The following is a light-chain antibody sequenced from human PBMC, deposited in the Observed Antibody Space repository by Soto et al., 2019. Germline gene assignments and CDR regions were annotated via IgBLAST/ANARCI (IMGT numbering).Light chain of an antibody. V-gene: IGKV1-39*01. Sequence: DMEMTQSPSSLSASVGDRVTITCRASQSISNYLNWYQHKPGKVPKLLIYAASSLQSGVPTRFSGSGSGTDFPLTINSLQPEDFATYYCQQSYGTPLTFGEGTKIEI. CDR3: QQSYGTPLT. CDR2: AAS. CDR1: QSISNY. J-gene: IGKJ4*01.